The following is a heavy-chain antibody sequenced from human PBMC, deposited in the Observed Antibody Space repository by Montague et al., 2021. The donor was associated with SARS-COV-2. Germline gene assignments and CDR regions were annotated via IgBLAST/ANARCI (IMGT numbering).Heavy chain of an antibody. Sequence: SETLSLTCAVYGGSFSGYFWSWIRQTPGRGLEWIGEINHGGTADYNPSLKGRVTLSVDTSMAQSSLILTSVTAADTAVYYCARERGRGVDYFDPWGQGTLVTVSS. CDR3: ARERGRGVDYFDP. V-gene: IGHV4-34*01. D-gene: IGHD4-11*01. CDR2: INHGGTA. CDR1: GGSFSGYF. J-gene: IGHJ5*02.